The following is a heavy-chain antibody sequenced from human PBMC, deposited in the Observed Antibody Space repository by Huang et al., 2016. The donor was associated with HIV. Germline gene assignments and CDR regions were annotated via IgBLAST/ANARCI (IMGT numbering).Heavy chain of an antibody. V-gene: IGHV5-51*03. CDR1: GYIFTNYW. J-gene: IGHJ5*02. CDR3: ARSVVGSQANWFDP. CDR2: IYPGDSQT. Sequence: EVQLVQSGADVKKPGESLKISCNISGYIFTNYWIGWVRLMPGKGLEWMGFIYPGDSQTRYNPSFQGHVTVSVDKSINTAYRQWRSLRSSDSAMYYCARSVVGSQANWFDPWGQGTLVTVSS. D-gene: IGHD1-26*01.